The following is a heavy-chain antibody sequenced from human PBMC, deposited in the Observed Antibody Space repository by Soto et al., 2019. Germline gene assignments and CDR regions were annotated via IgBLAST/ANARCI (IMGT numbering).Heavy chain of an antibody. Sequence: SETLSLTCTVSGDSISSAGYYWTWIRQHPGEALEWIGFIYSSGTTHHNPSFESRAMLSVDTSKNQFSLRLSSVTAADTAVYYCARRLTLATTTGDAFDLWGQGTMVTVSS. CDR3: ARRLTLATTTGDAFDL. D-gene: IGHD4-17*01. V-gene: IGHV4-31*03. CDR2: IYSSGTT. J-gene: IGHJ3*01. CDR1: GDSISSAGYY.